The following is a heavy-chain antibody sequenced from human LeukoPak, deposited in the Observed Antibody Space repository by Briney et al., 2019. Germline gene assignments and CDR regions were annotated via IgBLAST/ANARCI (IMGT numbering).Heavy chain of an antibody. J-gene: IGHJ3*01. CDR1: GYRFNAYW. D-gene: IGHD3-22*01. Sequence: GESLQISCKGSGYRFNAYWIAWVRQMPGKGLEWMGIIYPDDSDTRYSPSFQGQVTISADKSVRTAYLQWSSLKASDTAMYYCARPNSTSYYDSRGYDAFDVWGQGTIVTVSS. CDR2: IYPDDSDT. V-gene: IGHV5-51*01. CDR3: ARPNSTSYYDSRGYDAFDV.